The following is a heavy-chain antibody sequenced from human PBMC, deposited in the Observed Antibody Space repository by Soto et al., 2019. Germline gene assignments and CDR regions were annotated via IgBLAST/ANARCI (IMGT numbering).Heavy chain of an antibody. J-gene: IGHJ5*02. CDR3: ARIPNERGGWFDP. Sequence: QVQLVQSGAEVKKPGASVKVSCKASGYTFSNYGISWVRQAPGHGLEWMGWITTYNGNTNYAQKLQGRVTMTTDTXTSTAYMELRSLRSDDTAVYYCARIPNERGGWFDPWGQGTLVTVSS. V-gene: IGHV1-18*01. CDR1: GYTFSNYG. CDR2: ITTYNGNT. D-gene: IGHD2-8*01.